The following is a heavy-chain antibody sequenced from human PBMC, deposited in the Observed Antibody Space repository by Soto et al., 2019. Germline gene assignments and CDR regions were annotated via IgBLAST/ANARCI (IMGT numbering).Heavy chain of an antibody. CDR1: GDTFTDYY. Sequence: QVQLVQSGAEVKKPGASVKVSCKASGDTFTDYYIHWVRQAPGQGLEWMGTVNPSGGHTTYAQHFLGRMTMTRDTSTSTVDMELTSLTSEDTAVYYCARGGHVVVVTAALDYWGQGTLGTVSS. CDR3: ARGGHVVVVTAALDY. J-gene: IGHJ4*02. V-gene: IGHV1-46*01. D-gene: IGHD2-21*02. CDR2: VNPSGGHT.